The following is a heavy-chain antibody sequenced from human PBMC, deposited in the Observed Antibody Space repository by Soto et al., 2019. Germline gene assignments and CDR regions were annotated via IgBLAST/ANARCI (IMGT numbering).Heavy chain of an antibody. Sequence: QVQLEQSGAEVKRPGSSVKVSCKTSGGNFNTYPISWVRQAPGHRLEWMGKIIPIFGTPDYAQKFQGRVTINADEATTTVYMELRSLKYDDSAVYYCARDSRLWGSTGWKREKLFDIWGQGTMVTVSS. V-gene: IGHV1-69*18. CDR2: IIPIFGTP. J-gene: IGHJ3*02. CDR1: GGNFNTYP. CDR3: ARDSRLWGSTGWKREKLFDI. D-gene: IGHD3-16*01.